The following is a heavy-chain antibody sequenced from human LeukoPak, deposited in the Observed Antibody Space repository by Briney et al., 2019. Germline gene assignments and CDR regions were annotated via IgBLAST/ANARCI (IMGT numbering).Heavy chain of an antibody. CDR1: GGSISSYY. V-gene: IGHV4-59*12. D-gene: IGHD2-2*01. CDR2: IYYSGST. J-gene: IGHJ4*02. CDR3: ASAAMATYFDY. Sequence: PSETLSLTCTVSGGSISSYYWSWIRQPPGKGLEWIGYIYYSGSTNYNPSLKSRVTISVDTSKNQFSLKLSSVTAADTAVYYCASAAMATYFDYWGQGTLVTVSS.